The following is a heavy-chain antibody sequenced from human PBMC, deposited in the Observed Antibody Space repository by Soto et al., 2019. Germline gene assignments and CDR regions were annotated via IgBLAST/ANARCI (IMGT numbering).Heavy chain of an antibody. CDR1: GFTFTTSA. CDR2: IVVGSGNT. Sequence: GASVKVSCKTSGFTFTTSAVQWVRQARGQRLEWIGWIVVGSGNTNYAQKFHERVTITRDMSTTTAYMEVSSLRSEDTAVYYCAAASGRYGKRTFDYWGQGTLVTVSS. CDR3: AAASGRYGKRTFDY. J-gene: IGHJ4*02. D-gene: IGHD1-26*01. V-gene: IGHV1-58*01.